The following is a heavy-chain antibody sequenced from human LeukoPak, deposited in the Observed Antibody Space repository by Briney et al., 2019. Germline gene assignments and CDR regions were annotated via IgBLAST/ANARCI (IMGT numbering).Heavy chain of an antibody. CDR2: INHSGST. J-gene: IGHJ4*02. Sequence: SETLSLTCAVYGGSFSGYYWSWIRLPPGKGLEWIGEINHSGSTNYNPSLKSRVTISVDTSKNQFSLKLSSVTAADTAVYYCARGRITMVRGVNIGYYFDYWGQGTLVTVSS. CDR3: ARGRITMVRGVNIGYYFDY. D-gene: IGHD3-10*01. V-gene: IGHV4-34*01. CDR1: GGSFSGYY.